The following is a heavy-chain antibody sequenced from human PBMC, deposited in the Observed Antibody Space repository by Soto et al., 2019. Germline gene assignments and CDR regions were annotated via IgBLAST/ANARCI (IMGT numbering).Heavy chain of an antibody. CDR2: INSDGSST. D-gene: IGHD2-2*01. J-gene: IGHJ4*02. CDR1: GFTFSIYW. Sequence: GGSLRLSCAASGFTFSIYWMHWVRQAPGKGLVWVSLINSDGSSTDYADSVQGRFTISRDNAKNTLYLHMNSLRVEDTAVYYCARLRYCSTTSCYVRDLDYWGQGTLVTVSS. V-gene: IGHV3-74*01. CDR3: ARLRYCSTTSCYVRDLDY.